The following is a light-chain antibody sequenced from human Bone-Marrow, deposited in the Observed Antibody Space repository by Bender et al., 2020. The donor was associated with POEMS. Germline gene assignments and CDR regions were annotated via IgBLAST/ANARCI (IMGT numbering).Light chain of an antibody. CDR2: DNF. Sequence: SYVLIQAPLVSVTPGQTARITCGGDDIGRKNVHWYQQKPGQAPLLVVYDNFDRPSGIPERFFGSNSGNTATLTINRVEVDDEADYHCHVWDATSEHQVFGGGTKLTVL. CDR1: DIGRKN. V-gene: IGLV3-21*02. CDR3: HVWDATSEHQV. J-gene: IGLJ2*01.